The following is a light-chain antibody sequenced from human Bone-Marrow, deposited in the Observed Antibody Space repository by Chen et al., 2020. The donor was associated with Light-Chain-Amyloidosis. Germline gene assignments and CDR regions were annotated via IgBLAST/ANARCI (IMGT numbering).Light chain of an antibody. CDR3: AAWDDNLNGWV. V-gene: IGLV1-44*01. CDR1: SSNIGANT. J-gene: IGLJ3*02. Sequence: SVLPQPPSASVTPGQRVTISCSGSSSNIGANTVNWYQQFPGTAPKLLIYSNNQRPSGVPDRFSGSKSGTSASLAISGLQSEDETDYSCAAWDDNLNGWVFGGGTKLTVL. CDR2: SNN.